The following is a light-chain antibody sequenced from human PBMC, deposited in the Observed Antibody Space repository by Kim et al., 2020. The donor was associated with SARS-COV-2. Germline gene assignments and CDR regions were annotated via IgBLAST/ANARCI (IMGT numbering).Light chain of an antibody. CDR2: QDT. CDR3: QAWDSNTCV. Sequence: GQTASIACSGDNLGAKHVSWFQQKPGQSPLLVIYQDTKRPSGIPERFSGSNSGNTATLTITGAQTVDEADYYCQAWDSNTCVFGTGTKFTVL. V-gene: IGLV3-1*01. CDR1: NLGAKH. J-gene: IGLJ1*01.